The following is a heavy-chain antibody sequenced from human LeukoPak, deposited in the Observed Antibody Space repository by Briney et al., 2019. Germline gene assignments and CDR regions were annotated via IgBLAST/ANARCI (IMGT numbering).Heavy chain of an antibody. CDR3: ASVGDKFDY. V-gene: IGHV4-59*01. D-gene: IGHD3-10*01. CDR1: GGSISSYY. CDR2: IYYSGST. Sequence: PSETLSLTCTVSGGSISSYYWSWIRQPPGKGLEWIGYIYYSGSTNYNPSLKSRVTISVDTSKNQFSLKLSSVTAADTAVYYCASVGDKFDYWGQGTLVTVSS. J-gene: IGHJ4*02.